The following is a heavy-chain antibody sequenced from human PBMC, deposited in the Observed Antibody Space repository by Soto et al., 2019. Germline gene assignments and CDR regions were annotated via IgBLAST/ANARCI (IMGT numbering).Heavy chain of an antibody. CDR3: ARVGIAAAGPSRVPWFDP. J-gene: IGHJ5*02. V-gene: IGHV3-33*01. D-gene: IGHD6-13*01. CDR2: IWYDGSNK. Sequence: GGSLRLSCAASGFTFSSYGMHWVRQAPGKGLEWVAVIWYDGSNKYYADSVKGRFTISRDNSKNTLYLQMNSLRAEDTAVYYCARVGIAAAGPSRVPWFDPWGQGTLVTVSS. CDR1: GFTFSSYG.